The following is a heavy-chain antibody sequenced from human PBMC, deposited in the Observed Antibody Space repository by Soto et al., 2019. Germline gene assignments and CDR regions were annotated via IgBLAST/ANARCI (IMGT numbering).Heavy chain of an antibody. J-gene: IGHJ3*02. D-gene: IGHD7-27*01. CDR2: IYPGDSDT. Sequence: GESLKISCKGSGYSFTSYWIGWVRQMPGKGLEWMGIIYPGDSDTRYSPSFQGQVTISADKSISTAYLQWSSLKASDTAMYYCARWAFWGPGATNAFDIWGQGTMVTVSS. V-gene: IGHV5-51*01. CDR1: GYSFTSYW. CDR3: ARWAFWGPGATNAFDI.